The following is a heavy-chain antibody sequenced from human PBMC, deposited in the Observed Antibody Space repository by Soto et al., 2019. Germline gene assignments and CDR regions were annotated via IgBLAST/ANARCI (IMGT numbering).Heavy chain of an antibody. V-gene: IGHV1-2*02. CDR3: ARDRGVRDV. J-gene: IGHJ6*02. CDR2: INPDSGVT. D-gene: IGHD2-8*01. CDR1: GYTFTSYY. Sequence: QVQLVQSGAEVKKPGASVKVSCKASGYTFTSYYMHWVRQAPGQGLEWMRWINPDSGVTYYPHKFQDRVTMTRDTSISTAYMELSRLTSDDTALYYCARDRGVRDVWGQGTTVIVSS.